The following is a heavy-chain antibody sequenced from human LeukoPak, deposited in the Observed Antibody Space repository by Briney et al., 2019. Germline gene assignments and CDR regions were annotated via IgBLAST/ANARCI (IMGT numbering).Heavy chain of an antibody. Sequence: PSETLSLTCAVSGGSISSYYWSWIRQPAGKGLEWIGRIYTSGSTNYNPSLKSRVTMSVDTSKNQFSLKLSSVTAADTAVYYCARDLRYCSGGSCYSGYYYYYYGMDVWGQGTTVTVSS. D-gene: IGHD2-15*01. CDR3: ARDLRYCSGGSCYSGYYYYYYGMDV. V-gene: IGHV4-4*07. CDR1: GGSISSYY. CDR2: IYTSGST. J-gene: IGHJ6*02.